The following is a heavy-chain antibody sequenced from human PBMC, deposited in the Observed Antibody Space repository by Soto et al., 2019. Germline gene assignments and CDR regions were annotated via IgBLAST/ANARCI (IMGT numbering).Heavy chain of an antibody. CDR1: GGSISSGGYY. J-gene: IGHJ6*02. CDR2: IYYSGST. Sequence: QVQLQESGPGLVKPSQTLSLTCTVSGGSISSGGYYWSWIRQHPWKGLEWIGYIYYSGSTYYNPSLKCRVTISVDTSKNQFSLKLSSVTAADTAVYYCARELRFGEDYYGMDVWGQGTTVTVSS. D-gene: IGHD3-10*01. CDR3: ARELRFGEDYYGMDV. V-gene: IGHV4-31*03.